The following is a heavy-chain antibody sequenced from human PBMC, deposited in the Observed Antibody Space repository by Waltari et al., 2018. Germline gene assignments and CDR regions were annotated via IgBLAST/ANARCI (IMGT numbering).Heavy chain of an antibody. J-gene: IGHJ4*02. CDR3: AKDPKRYYYDSSDIEGY. V-gene: IGHV1-24*01. Sequence: QVQLVQSGAEVKKPGASVKVSCKVSGYTLPELSMHWVRQAPGQGLEWMGGFEPEDGETIYAQKFQGRVTMTEDTSTDTAYMELSSLRAEDTAVYYCAKDPKRYYYDSSDIEGYWGQGTLVTVSS. CDR2: FEPEDGET. D-gene: IGHD3-22*01. CDR1: GYTLPELS.